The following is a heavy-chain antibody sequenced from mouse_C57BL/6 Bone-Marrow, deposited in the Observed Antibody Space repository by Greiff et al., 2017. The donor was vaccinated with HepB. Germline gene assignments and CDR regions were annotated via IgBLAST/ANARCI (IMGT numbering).Heavy chain of an antibody. J-gene: IGHJ3*01. CDR1: GFNIKDYY. CDR2: IDPEDGDT. Sequence: VQLKQSGAELVRPGASVKLSCTASGFNIKDYYMHWVKQRPEQGLEWIGRIDPEDGDTEYAPKFKGKATMTADTSSNTAYLQLSSLTSEDTAVYYCTRGYGSSKGFAYWGQGTLVTVSA. D-gene: IGHD1-1*01. CDR3: TRGYGSSKGFAY. V-gene: IGHV14-1*01.